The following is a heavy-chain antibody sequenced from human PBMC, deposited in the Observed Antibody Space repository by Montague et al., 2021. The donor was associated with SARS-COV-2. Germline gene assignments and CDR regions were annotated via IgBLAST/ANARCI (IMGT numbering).Heavy chain of an antibody. J-gene: IGHJ4*02. CDR3: AVELNYFFDY. CDR1: GDSITNTRYF. CDR2: LYHNGKT. Sequence: SETLSLTCNVSGDSITNTRYFWGWIRPPPGKALEWIGSLYHNGKTYYNPSLERRALLSIDTSKNQFSLRLSSVIASDTAVYYCAVELNYFFDYWGQGFLVSVSS. V-gene: IGHV4-39*01. D-gene: IGHD1-26*01.